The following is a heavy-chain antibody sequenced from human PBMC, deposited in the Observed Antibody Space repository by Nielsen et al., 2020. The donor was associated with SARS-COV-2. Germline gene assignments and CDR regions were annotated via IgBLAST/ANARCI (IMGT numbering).Heavy chain of an antibody. CDR3: ARPFHSFYWDLDY. J-gene: IGHJ4*02. V-gene: IGHV5-51*01. CDR1: GYSFTSYW. D-gene: IGHD3-9*01. Sequence: GESLKISCQGSGYSFTSYWIGWVRQMPGKGLEWMGIIYPGDSDTRYSPSFQGQVTISADKSISTTYLQWSSLKASDAAMYYCARPFHSFYWDLDYWGQGTLVTVSS. CDR2: IYPGDSDT.